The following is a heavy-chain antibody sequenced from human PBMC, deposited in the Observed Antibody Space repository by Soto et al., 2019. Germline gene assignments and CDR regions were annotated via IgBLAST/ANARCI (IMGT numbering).Heavy chain of an antibody. CDR1: GSSISSGGYY. V-gene: IGHV4-31*03. J-gene: IGHJ6*02. Sequence: PSETLSLTCTVSGSSISSGGYYWSWIRQHPGKGLEWIGYIYYSGSTYYNPSLKSRVTISVDTSKNQFSLKLSSVTAADTAVYYCARVKQCSSTSCMDVWGQGTTVTVYS. CDR2: IYYSGST. D-gene: IGHD2-2*01. CDR3: ARVKQCSSTSCMDV.